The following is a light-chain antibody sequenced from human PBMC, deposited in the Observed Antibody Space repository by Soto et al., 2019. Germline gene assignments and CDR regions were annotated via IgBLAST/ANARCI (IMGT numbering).Light chain of an antibody. CDR1: QIIASY. CDR3: QQSYTILWT. Sequence: IQMTPSPSALSASVGDRVPIACRASQIIASYLSWYQQKPGKAPKLLIYSTSTLQSGVPSRFSGSGSGTDFTLTISSLQPEDFATYYCQQSYTILWTFGQGTKVDNK. V-gene: IGKV1-39*01. J-gene: IGKJ1*01. CDR2: STS.